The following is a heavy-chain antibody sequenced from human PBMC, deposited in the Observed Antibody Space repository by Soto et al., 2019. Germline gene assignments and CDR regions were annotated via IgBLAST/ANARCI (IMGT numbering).Heavy chain of an antibody. Sequence: QVQLVQSRPEAKKPGASVRVSCKASGYIFSNFCINWLRQAPGQGPEWMGWISTSDGNTNYAQVLHERVTITTDTSTSTASMELRSLTIDATAVYYCARWSGASNDWYFGTVDIWGPGTLVIVSS. CDR1: GYIFSNFC. V-gene: IGHV1-18*04. D-gene: IGHD2-21*01. J-gene: IGHJ3*02. CDR2: ISTSDGNT. CDR3: ARWSGASNDWYFGTVDI.